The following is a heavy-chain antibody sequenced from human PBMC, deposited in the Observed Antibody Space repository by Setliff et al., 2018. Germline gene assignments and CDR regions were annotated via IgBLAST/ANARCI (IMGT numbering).Heavy chain of an antibody. CDR1: GGPISSSSYY. CDR2: IFYRGDT. J-gene: IGHJ4*02. V-gene: IGHV4-39*01. D-gene: IGHD1-1*01. Sequence: SETLSLTCSASGGPISSSSYYWVWIRQPPGKGLEWIGAIFYRGDTYYNASLKGRLTISVDTARNQFSLRLTSVTAADTAVYYCARTGTYRYFDYWGQGALVTVSS. CDR3: ARTGTYRYFDY.